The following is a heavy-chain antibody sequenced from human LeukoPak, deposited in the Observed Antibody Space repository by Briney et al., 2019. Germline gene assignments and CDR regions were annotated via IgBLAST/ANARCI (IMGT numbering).Heavy chain of an antibody. Sequence: SGGSLRLSCAASGFTFSSYAMHWVRQAPGKGLEWVAVIWYDGSNKYYADSVKGRFTISRDNSKNTLYLQMNSLRAEDTAVYYCARATPAGILTGYYFDYWGQGTLVTVSS. V-gene: IGHV3-33*08. CDR2: IWYDGSNK. CDR1: GFTFSSYA. CDR3: ARATPAGILTGYYFDY. D-gene: IGHD3-9*01. J-gene: IGHJ4*02.